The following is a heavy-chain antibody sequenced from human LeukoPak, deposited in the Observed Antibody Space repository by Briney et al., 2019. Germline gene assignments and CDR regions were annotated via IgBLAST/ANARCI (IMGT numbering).Heavy chain of an antibody. CDR1: GYTFTGYY. Sequence: ASVKVSCKSSGYTFTGYYMHWVRQAPGQGLGWMGWINTKSGGTHYAQKFRGRVTMTRDTSISTAYMELSRLRYDDTAVYYCARDEGWNYVNYFDFWGQGTLVTVSS. J-gene: IGHJ4*02. D-gene: IGHD1-7*01. V-gene: IGHV1-2*02. CDR3: ARDEGWNYVNYFDF. CDR2: INTKSGGT.